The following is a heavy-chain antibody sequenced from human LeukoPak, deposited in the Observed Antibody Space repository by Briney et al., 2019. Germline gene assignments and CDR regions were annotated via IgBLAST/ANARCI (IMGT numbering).Heavy chain of an antibody. D-gene: IGHD5/OR15-5a*01. CDR3: ARSSVGLTSFDY. CDR2: IYYSGST. Sequence: PSETLSLTCTVSGGSISSSSYYWGCIRQPPGKGLECIGSIYYSGSTYYNPSLKSRVTISVDTSKDQFSLKLSSVTAADTAVYYCARSSVGLTSFDYWGQGTLVTVSS. V-gene: IGHV4-39*07. CDR1: GGSISSSSYY. J-gene: IGHJ4*02.